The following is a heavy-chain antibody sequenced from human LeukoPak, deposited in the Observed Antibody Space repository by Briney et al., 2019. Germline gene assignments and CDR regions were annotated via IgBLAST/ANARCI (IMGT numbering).Heavy chain of an antibody. CDR2: INHSGST. CDR1: GGSFSGYY. CDR3: ARGTGKAARPAY. Sequence: SETLSLTCAVYGGSFSGYYWSWIRQPPGKGLEWIGEINHSGSTNYNPSLKSRVTISVDTSKNQFSLKLSSVTAADPAVYYCARGTGKAARPAYWGQGTLVTVST. D-gene: IGHD6-6*01. V-gene: IGHV4-34*01. J-gene: IGHJ4*02.